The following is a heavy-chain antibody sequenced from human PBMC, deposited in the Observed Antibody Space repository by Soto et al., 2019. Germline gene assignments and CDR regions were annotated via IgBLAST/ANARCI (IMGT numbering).Heavy chain of an antibody. CDR2: INPNSGGT. Sequence: GASVKVSCKASGYTFTVYYMHWVRQAPGQGLEWMGWINPNSGGTNYAQKFQGWVTMTRDTSISTAYMELSSLTSDDTAVYYFARGYFNSPSCAGRDCFDPWGQGTLAPVSS. CDR1: GYTFTVYY. J-gene: IGHJ5*02. V-gene: IGHV1-2*04. D-gene: IGHD3-10*01. CDR3: ARGYFNSPSCAGRDCFDP.